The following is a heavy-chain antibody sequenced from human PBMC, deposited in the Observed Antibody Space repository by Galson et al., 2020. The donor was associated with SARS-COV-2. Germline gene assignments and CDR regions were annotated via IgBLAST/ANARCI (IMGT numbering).Heavy chain of an antibody. D-gene: IGHD6-6*01. Sequence: SETLSLTCAVYGGSFSGYYWSWIRQPPGKGLEWIGEINHSGSTNYNPSLKSRVTISVDTSKNQFSLKLSSVTAADTAVYYCARAYHFYSSSSPYFYWGQGTLVTVSS. CDR3: ARAYHFYSSSSPYFY. CDR2: INHSGST. CDR1: GGSFSGYY. J-gene: IGHJ4*02. V-gene: IGHV4-34*01.